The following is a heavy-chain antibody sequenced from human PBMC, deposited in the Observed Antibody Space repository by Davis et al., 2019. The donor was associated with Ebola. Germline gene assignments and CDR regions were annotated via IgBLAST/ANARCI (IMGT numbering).Heavy chain of an antibody. D-gene: IGHD3-10*01. CDR1: GGSIRTHY. Sequence: MPSETLSLTCTVSGGSIRTHYWSWIRQSPGKGLEWIGYGYYGGRTDYNPSLKSRAIISVDTSKNHFSLNLSSVTAADTAIYYCARLEITMGQGVLIDATYFDYWGQGSLVTVSS. V-gene: IGHV4-59*11. CDR2: GYYGGRT. CDR3: ARLEITMGQGVLIDATYFDY. J-gene: IGHJ4*02.